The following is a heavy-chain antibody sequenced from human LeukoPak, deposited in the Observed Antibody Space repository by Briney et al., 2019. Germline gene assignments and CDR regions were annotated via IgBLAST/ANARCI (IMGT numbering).Heavy chain of an antibody. CDR1: GYTFTSYG. CDR2: ISAYNGNT. J-gene: IGHJ4*02. CDR3: VRDTPIAVAGKGDF. D-gene: IGHD6-19*01. Sequence: ASVKVSCKASGYTFTSYGISWVRQAPGQGLEWMGWISAYNGNTNYAQKLQGRVTMTTDTSTSTAYMELRSLRSDDTAVYYCVRDTPIAVAGKGDFWGQGTLVTVSS. V-gene: IGHV1-18*01.